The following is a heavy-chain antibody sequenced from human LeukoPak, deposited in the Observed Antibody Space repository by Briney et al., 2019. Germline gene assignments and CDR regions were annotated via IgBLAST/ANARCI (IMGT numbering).Heavy chain of an antibody. CDR2: ISGSGGST. CDR1: GFTFSSYA. V-gene: IGHV3-23*01. Sequence: GGSLRLSCAASGFTFSSYAMSWVRQAPGKGLEWASAISGSGGSTYYADSVKRRFTISRDNSKNTLYLQMNSLRAEDTAVYYCAKDGRIAVAGTLGGDWFDPWGQGTLVTVSS. CDR3: AKDGRIAVAGTLGGDWFDP. J-gene: IGHJ5*02. D-gene: IGHD6-19*01.